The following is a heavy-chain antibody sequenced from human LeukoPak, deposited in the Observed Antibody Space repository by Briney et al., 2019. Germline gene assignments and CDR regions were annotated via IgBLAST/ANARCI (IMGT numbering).Heavy chain of an antibody. CDR2: INPNSGGT. J-gene: IGHJ2*01. CDR3: ASFPHAHFDL. CDR1: GYTFTGYY. Sequence: ASVKVSCKASGYTFTGYYTHWVRQAPGQGLEWMGRINPNSGGTNYAQKFQGRVTMTRDTSIRTAYMELSRQRSDDTAVYYCASFPHAHFDLWGRGTLVTVSS. V-gene: IGHV1-2*06. D-gene: IGHD2-2*01.